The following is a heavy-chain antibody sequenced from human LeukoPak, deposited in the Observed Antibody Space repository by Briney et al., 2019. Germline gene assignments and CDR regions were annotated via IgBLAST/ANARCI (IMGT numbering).Heavy chain of an antibody. J-gene: IGHJ4*02. V-gene: IGHV4-31*03. CDR2: IYYSGST. D-gene: IGHD6-13*01. CDR3: ARGTAAGTPDY. Sequence: SETPSLTCTVSGGSISSGGYYWSWIRQHPGKGLEWIGYIYYSGSTYYNPSLKSRVTISVDTSKNQFSLKLSSVTAADTAVYYCARGTAAGTPDYWGQGTLVTVSS. CDR1: GGSISSGGYY.